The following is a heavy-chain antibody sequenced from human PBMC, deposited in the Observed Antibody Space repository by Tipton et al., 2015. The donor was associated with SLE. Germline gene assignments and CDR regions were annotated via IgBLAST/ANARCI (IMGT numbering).Heavy chain of an antibody. D-gene: IGHD4-17*01. CDR1: GGSINTYY. Sequence: TLSLTCTVSGGSINTYYWTWIRQPPGKGLEWIGYIYYSGSTNYNPSLKSRVTISVDTTKNQFSLKLSAVTAADTAVYYCAGGELRYGDYDFYYWGQGSLVTVSS. CDR2: IYYSGST. J-gene: IGHJ4*02. V-gene: IGHV4-59*01. CDR3: AGGELRYGDYDFYY.